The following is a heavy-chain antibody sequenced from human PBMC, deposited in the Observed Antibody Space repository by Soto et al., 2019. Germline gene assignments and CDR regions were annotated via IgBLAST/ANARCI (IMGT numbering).Heavy chain of an antibody. J-gene: IGHJ6*02. CDR2: ISSSSSYI. Sequence: EVQLVESGGGLVKPGGSLRLSCAASGFTFSSYSMNWVRQAPRKGLEWVSSISSSSSYIYYADSVKGRFTISSDNAENSLYLQMNSLTAEDAAVYYCARNLYFYDSSGSDYYYYGMDVWGQGTTVTVSS. CDR3: ARNLYFYDSSGSDYYYYGMDV. CDR1: GFTFSSYS. D-gene: IGHD3-22*01. V-gene: IGHV3-21*01.